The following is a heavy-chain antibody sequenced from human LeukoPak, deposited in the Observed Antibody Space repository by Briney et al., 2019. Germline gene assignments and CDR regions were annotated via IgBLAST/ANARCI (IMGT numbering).Heavy chain of an antibody. CDR1: GGSISSGSYY. J-gene: IGHJ4*02. D-gene: IGHD3-22*01. CDR2: IYTSGST. CDR3: ARERPGTYYYDSSGYRVYYFDY. Sequence: PSQTLSLTCTVSGGSISSGSYYWSWIRQSAGKGLEWIGRIYTSGSTNYNPSLKSRVTISVDTSKNQFSLKLSSVTAADTAVYYCARERPGTYYYDSSGYRVYYFDYWGQGTLVTVSS. V-gene: IGHV4-61*02.